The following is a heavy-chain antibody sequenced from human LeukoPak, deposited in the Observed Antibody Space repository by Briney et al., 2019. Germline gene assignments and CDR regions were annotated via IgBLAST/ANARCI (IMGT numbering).Heavy chain of an antibody. J-gene: IGHJ5*02. V-gene: IGHV1-69*13. CDR2: IIPIYGTA. D-gene: IGHD5-24*01. CDR1: GGTFSNYP. CDR3: ATHTGGYNYWWFDI. Sequence: ASVKFSRKASGGTFSNYPIIWVRPAPGRGLAWLAGIIPIYGTANYALMFQGRITLTAHESTATAYMELRSLTSDDTAMYFCATHTGGYNYWWFDIWGQGTLVSVSS.